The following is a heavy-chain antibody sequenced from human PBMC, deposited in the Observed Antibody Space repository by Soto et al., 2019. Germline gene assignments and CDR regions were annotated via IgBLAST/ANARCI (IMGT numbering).Heavy chain of an antibody. Sequence: SETLSLTCTVPGGSTSSYYWSWIRQPPGKGLEWIGYIYYSGSTNYNPSLKSRVTISVDTSKNQFSLKLSSVTAADTAVYYCARDRGRDGYNSFDYWGQGTLVTVSS. D-gene: IGHD5-12*01. J-gene: IGHJ4*02. CDR3: ARDRGRDGYNSFDY. V-gene: IGHV4-59*01. CDR1: GGSTSSYY. CDR2: IYYSGST.